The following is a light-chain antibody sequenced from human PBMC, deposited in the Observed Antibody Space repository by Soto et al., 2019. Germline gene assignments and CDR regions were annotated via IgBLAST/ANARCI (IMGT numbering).Light chain of an antibody. J-gene: IGLJ3*02. CDR3: CSYAGSSTWV. Sequence: QSALTQPASESGSPGQSITISCTGTSSDVGSYNLVSWYQQHPGKAPKLMIYEGSKRPSGVSNRFSGSKSGNTASLTISGLQAEDEADYYCCSYAGSSTWVFGGGTKLTLL. V-gene: IGLV2-23*01. CDR2: EGS. CDR1: SSDVGSYNL.